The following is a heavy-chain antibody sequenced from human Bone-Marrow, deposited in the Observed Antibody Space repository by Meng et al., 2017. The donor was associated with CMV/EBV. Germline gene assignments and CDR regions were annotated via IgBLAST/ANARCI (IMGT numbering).Heavy chain of an antibody. V-gene: IGHV1-2*02. CDR1: GYAFIGYY. D-gene: IGHD2-2*02. Sequence: ASVKVSCKASGYAFIGYYMHWVRQAPGQGLEWMGWISPDSGDTNYAQNFQGRVTMTRDTSISTAYMELSSLRSDDTAIYYCACLPTTVRGYWGQGHLVNVSS. J-gene: IGHJ4*02. CDR2: ISPDSGDT. CDR3: ACLPTTVRGY.